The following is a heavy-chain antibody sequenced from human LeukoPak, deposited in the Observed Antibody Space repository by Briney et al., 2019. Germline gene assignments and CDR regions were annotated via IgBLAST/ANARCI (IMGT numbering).Heavy chain of an antibody. CDR3: ARGGIPFDP. J-gene: IGHJ5*02. D-gene: IGHD6-13*01. CDR1: GGSISSSSYY. CDR2: IYYSGST. V-gene: IGHV4-39*07. Sequence: PSETLSLTCTVSGGSISSSSYYWGWIRQPPGKGLEWIGSIYYSGSTHYNPSLKSRVTISVDTSKNQFSLKLSSVTAADTAVYYCARGGIPFDPWGQGTLVTVSS.